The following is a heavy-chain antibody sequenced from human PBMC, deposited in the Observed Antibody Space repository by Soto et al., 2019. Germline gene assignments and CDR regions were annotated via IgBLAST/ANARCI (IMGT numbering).Heavy chain of an antibody. J-gene: IGHJ6*02. CDR1: GFNFGFFG. CDR2: ISGDGINT. Sequence: GGSLRLSCAASGFNFGFFGMHWVRQAPGKGLEWVAFISGDGINTQYADSVRGRFTISRDSSKNTLYLQINSLRAEDTAVYYCARARDSTTGTHINTMDVWGQGTTVTVSS. V-gene: IGHV3-30*03. D-gene: IGHD4-4*01. CDR3: ARARDSTTGTHINTMDV.